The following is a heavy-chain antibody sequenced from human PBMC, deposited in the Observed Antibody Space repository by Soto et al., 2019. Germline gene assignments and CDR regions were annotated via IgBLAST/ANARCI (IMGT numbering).Heavy chain of an antibody. CDR3: VKVSRIAARQDFDY. V-gene: IGHV3-64D*08. Sequence: GGSLRLSCSASGFTFSSYAMHWVRQAPGKGLEYVSAISSNGGSTYYADSVKGRFTISRDNSKNTLYLQMSSLRAEDTAVYYCVKVSRIAARQDFDYWGQGTLVTVSS. D-gene: IGHD6-6*01. CDR1: GFTFSSYA. CDR2: ISSNGGST. J-gene: IGHJ4*02.